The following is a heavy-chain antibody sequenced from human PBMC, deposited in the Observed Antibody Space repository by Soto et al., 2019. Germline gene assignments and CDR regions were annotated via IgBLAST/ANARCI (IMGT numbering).Heavy chain of an antibody. CDR3: ARGSNHFDY. CDR2: INSDGNST. D-gene: IGHD4-4*01. J-gene: IGHJ4*02. V-gene: IGHV3-74*01. CDR1: GFTFSPFW. Sequence: EVQLEESGGGLVQPGGSLRLSCAASGFTFSPFWMHWVRQVPGKGPVWVSRINSDGNSTSYADSVKGRFTISRDNAKNTLYLQMNSLRAEDTAVYYCARGSNHFDYWGQGTLVTVSP.